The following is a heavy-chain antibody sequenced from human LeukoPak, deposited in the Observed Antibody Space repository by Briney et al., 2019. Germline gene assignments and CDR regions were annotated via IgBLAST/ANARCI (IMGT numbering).Heavy chain of an antibody. CDR2: IYHSGST. J-gene: IGHJ5*02. CDR3: ARGRVYPHRRGENWFDP. D-gene: IGHD3-16*01. CDR1: GYSISSGYY. V-gene: IGHV4-38-2*02. Sequence: TASETLSLTCTVSGYSISSGYYWGWIRQPPGKGLEWIGSIYHSGSTNYNPSLKSRVTISVDTSKNQFSLKLSSVTAADTAVYYCARGRVYPHRRGENWFDPWGQGTLVTVSS.